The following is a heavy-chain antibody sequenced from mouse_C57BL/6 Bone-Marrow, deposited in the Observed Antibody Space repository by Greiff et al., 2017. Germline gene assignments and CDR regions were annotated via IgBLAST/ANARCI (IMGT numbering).Heavy chain of an antibody. CDR1: GYTFTSYG. CDR3: AIYYGSSPDY. J-gene: IGHJ2*01. CDR2: IYPRRGNT. Sequence: QVQLQQSGAELARPGASVKLSCKASGYTFTSYGISWVKQRTGPGLAWIGEIYPRRGNTYYNEKFKGKATLTAAKSSSTAYMELRSLTSEDSAVYVCAIYYGSSPDYWGQGTTLTVSS. V-gene: IGHV1-81*01. D-gene: IGHD1-1*01.